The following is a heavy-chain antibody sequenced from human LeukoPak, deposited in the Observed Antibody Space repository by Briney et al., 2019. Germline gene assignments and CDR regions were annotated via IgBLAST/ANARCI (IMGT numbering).Heavy chain of an antibody. Sequence: GGSLRLSCAASGFTFSSYAMSWVRQAPGKGLEWVSGLSNSSDSRYYADSVQGRFTISRDNAKSSLYLQMSSLRDEDTAVYYCARARGYNHGPQDYYFDYWGQGTLVTVSS. V-gene: IGHV3-23*01. CDR1: GFTFSSYA. D-gene: IGHD5-18*01. CDR2: LSNSSDSR. CDR3: ARARGYNHGPQDYYFDY. J-gene: IGHJ4*02.